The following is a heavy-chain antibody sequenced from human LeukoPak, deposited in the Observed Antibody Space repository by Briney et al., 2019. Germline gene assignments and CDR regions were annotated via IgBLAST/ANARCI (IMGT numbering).Heavy chain of an antibody. CDR2: ISGSGGST. D-gene: IGHD3-16*01. J-gene: IGHJ3*02. Sequence: GGSLRLSCAASGFTFSSYAMSWVRQAPGKGREWVSAISGSGGSTYYADSVKGRFTISRDNYKNTLYLQMNSLRAEDTAVYYCAKDLGPTDDAFDIWGQGTMVTVSS. CDR3: AKDLGPTDDAFDI. CDR1: GFTFSSYA. V-gene: IGHV3-23*01.